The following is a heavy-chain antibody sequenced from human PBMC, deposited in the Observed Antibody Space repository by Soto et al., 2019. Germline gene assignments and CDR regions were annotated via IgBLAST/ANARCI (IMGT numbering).Heavy chain of an antibody. J-gene: IGHJ4*02. CDR2: IIPIFGTA. D-gene: IGHD3-22*01. CDR1: GGTFSSYA. Sequence: QVQLVQSGAEVKKPGSSVKVSCKASGGTFSSYAISWVRQAPGQGLEWMGGIIPIFGTANYAQKFQGRVTITEDESTSTAYMELSSLRSEDTAVYYCARERYYYDSSGYYHANYYFDCWGQGTLVTVSS. CDR3: ARERYYYDSSGYYHANYYFDC. V-gene: IGHV1-69*01.